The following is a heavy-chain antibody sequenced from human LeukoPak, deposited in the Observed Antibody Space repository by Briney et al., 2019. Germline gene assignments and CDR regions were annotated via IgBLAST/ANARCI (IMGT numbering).Heavy chain of an antibody. V-gene: IGHV4-59*01. CDR2: IYYSGST. CDR3: ARGPFDY. Sequence: SETLSLTCTVSGGSLSSYYWSWIRQPPGKGLEWVGYIYYSGSTNYNPYLKSRVTISVDASKTQFSLKLSSVTAADTAVYYCARGPFDYWGQGTLVTVSS. CDR1: GGSLSSYY. J-gene: IGHJ4*02.